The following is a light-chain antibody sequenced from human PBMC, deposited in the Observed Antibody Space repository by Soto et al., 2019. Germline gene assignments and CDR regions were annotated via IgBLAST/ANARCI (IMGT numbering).Light chain of an antibody. J-gene: IGLJ3*02. CDR3: SSYTSSSTPVV. Sequence: QSALTQPASVSGSPGQSITISCTGTSSDVGGYNYVSWYQQHPGKAPKLMIYDVTNRPSGVSNRCSGSKSGNTASLTISGLQDEDEADYYCSSYTSSSTPVVFGGGTKLTVL. CDR1: SSDVGGYNY. V-gene: IGLV2-14*01. CDR2: DVT.